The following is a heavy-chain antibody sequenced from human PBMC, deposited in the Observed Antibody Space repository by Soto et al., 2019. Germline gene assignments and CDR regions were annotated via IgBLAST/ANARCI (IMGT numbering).Heavy chain of an antibody. Sequence: GGSLRLSCAASGFTFSSYGLHWVRQAPGKGLEWVAVILFDGGNENYADSVKGRFTIYRDNSKNTLYLQMNSLRAEDTAVYYCARDPGGIQVSLWLDYWGQGTLVTVSS. V-gene: IGHV3-30*03. CDR1: GFTFSSYG. CDR3: ARDPGGIQVSLWLDY. D-gene: IGHD3-16*02. J-gene: IGHJ4*02. CDR2: ILFDGGNE.